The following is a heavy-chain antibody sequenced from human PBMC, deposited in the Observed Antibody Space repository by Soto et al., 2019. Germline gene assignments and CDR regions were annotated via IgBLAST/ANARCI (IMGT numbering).Heavy chain of an antibody. CDR1: EFSFRSYA. D-gene: IGHD5-12*01. CDR2: ISGFGRDT. J-gene: IGHJ5*02. Sequence: GGSLRLSCVGSEFSFRSYAMSWVRQAPGKGLEWVSAISGFGRDTYYADSVKGRFIISRDNSKNTLYLQMNSLRVDDTAVYYCAQERKSVPTIVPWRQVTFVTASS. CDR3: AQERKSVPTIVP. V-gene: IGHV3-23*01.